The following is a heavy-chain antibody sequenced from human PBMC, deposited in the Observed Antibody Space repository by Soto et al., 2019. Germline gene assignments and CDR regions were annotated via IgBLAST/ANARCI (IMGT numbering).Heavy chain of an antibody. CDR3: AKELYSSSPWDDTDYFDY. Sequence: LRLXCAASXFTXXSXAMSWVRXAPGKGLEWVSAISGSGGSTYYADSVKGRFTISRDNSKNTLYLQMNSPRAEDTAVYYCAKELYSSSPWDDTDYFDYWGQGTLVTVSS. D-gene: IGHD6-6*01. J-gene: IGHJ4*02. V-gene: IGHV3-23*01. CDR2: ISGSGGST. CDR1: XFTXXSXA.